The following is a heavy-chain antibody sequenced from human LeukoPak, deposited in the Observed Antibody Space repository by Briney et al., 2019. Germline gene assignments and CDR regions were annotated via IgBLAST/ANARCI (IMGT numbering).Heavy chain of an antibody. Sequence: ASVKVSCKASGYTFTDYYIHWVRQAPGQGLEWVGRINPNTGGTKYEQKFQGRVRMTGDTSLSTTNTELSSLRSDDTAVYYCARAGPVTSTGRPNDYWGQGTLVTVSS. J-gene: IGHJ4*02. CDR2: INPNTGGT. D-gene: IGHD6-19*01. CDR3: ARAGPVTSTGRPNDY. CDR1: GYTFTDYY. V-gene: IGHV1-2*02.